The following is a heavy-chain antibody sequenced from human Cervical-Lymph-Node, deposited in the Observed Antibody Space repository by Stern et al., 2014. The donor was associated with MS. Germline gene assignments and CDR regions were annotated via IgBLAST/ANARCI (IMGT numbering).Heavy chain of an antibody. CDR2: VWSDGNDK. Sequence: QVQLVQSGGGVVQPGRSLRLSCAASGFTFRTYDIHWVRQAPGKGLEWVAVVWSDGNDKQYADSVKGRFTISRDNSKNTVYLEMNSLRAEDTAVYYCARELRSVSLEIADYKYHGMDVWGQGTTVTVSS. D-gene: IGHD2-21*01. J-gene: IGHJ6*02. CDR1: GFTFRTYD. CDR3: ARELRSVSLEIADYKYHGMDV. V-gene: IGHV3-33*01.